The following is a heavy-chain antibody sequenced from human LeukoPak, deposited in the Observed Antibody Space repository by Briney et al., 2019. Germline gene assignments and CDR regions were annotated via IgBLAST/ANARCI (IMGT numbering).Heavy chain of an antibody. CDR1: GFTFSSYG. CDR3: AKDLPRITMVRGGPTDAFDI. J-gene: IGHJ3*02. V-gene: IGHV3-30*02. Sequence: GGSLRLSCAAAGFTFSSYGMHLVRQARGKGMEWVAFIRYDGSNKYYADSVKGRFTISRDNSKNTLYLQMNSLRAEDTAVYYCAKDLPRITMVRGGPTDAFDIWGQGTMVTVSS. CDR2: IRYDGSNK. D-gene: IGHD3-10*01.